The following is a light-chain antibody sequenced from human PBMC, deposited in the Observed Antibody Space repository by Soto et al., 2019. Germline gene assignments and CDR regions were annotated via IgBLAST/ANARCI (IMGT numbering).Light chain of an antibody. CDR2: ATS. J-gene: IGKJ2*01. CDR3: LQDYNYPYS. CDR1: QGIRND. Sequence: AIQMTQSPSSLSASVGDRVTITCRASQGIRNDLDWYQQKPGKPPKLLIYATSTLQSGVPSRVSASGFGPDFPLTIRSLQPEDFATYYCLQDYNYPYSFGQGTKLEIK. V-gene: IGKV1-6*01.